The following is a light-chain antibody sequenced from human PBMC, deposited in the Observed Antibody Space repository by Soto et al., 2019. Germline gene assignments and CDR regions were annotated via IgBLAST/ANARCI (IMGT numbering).Light chain of an antibody. CDR2: GAS. J-gene: IGKJ2*01. CDR1: QSVSSSY. Sequence: EIVLTQSPGTLSLSPGERATLSCRASQSVSSSYLAWYQQKPGQAPRLLIYGASSRATGIPDRFSGSGSGTDVTLTMTRLEPEDFVVYYCQQYGSSPYTFGQGTKLEIK. CDR3: QQYGSSPYT. V-gene: IGKV3-20*01.